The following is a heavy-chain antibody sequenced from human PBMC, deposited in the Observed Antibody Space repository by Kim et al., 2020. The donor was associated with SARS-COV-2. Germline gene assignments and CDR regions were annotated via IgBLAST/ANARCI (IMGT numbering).Heavy chain of an antibody. V-gene: IGHV4-39*01. Sequence: PTLKSRVTLSGYTSQNQFSLKLSTVTAADTAVYYCARTAAYCSGGSCFDYWGQGTLVTVSS. D-gene: IGHD2-15*01. J-gene: IGHJ4*02. CDR3: ARTAAYCSGGSCFDY.